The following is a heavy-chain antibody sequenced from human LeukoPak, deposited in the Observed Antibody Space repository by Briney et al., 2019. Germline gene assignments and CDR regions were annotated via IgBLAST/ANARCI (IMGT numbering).Heavy chain of an antibody. D-gene: IGHD5-18*01. CDR1: GFTFTSSA. Sequence: ASVKVSCXASGFTFTSSAMQWVRQARGQRLEWIGWIVVGSGNTNYAQKFQERVTITRDMSTSTAYMELSSLRSEDTAVYYCAAWNVDTAMDPGDYWGQGTLVTVSS. CDR3: AAWNVDTAMDPGDY. J-gene: IGHJ4*02. V-gene: IGHV1-58*02. CDR2: IVVGSGNT.